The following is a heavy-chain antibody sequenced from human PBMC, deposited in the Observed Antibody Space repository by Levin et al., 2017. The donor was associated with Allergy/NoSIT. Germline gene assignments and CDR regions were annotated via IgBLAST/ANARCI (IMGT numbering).Heavy chain of an antibody. J-gene: IGHJ4*02. Sequence: LSLTCAASGFTFSNYEMNWVRQAPGKGVEWVSYISSSGNTIYYADSVKGRFTISRENAKNSLYLQMSSLRAEDTAVYYCARDGDSSGWFYFDYWGQGTLVTVSS. CDR2: ISSSGNTI. CDR3: ARDGDSSGWFYFDY. V-gene: IGHV3-48*03. D-gene: IGHD6-19*01. CDR1: GFTFSNYE.